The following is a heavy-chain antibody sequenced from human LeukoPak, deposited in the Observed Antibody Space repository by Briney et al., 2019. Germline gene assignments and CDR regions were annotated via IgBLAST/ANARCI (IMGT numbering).Heavy chain of an antibody. V-gene: IGHV1-2*02. D-gene: IGHD4-17*01. CDR1: GYTFTAYY. CDR2: INPNNGGT. Sequence: ASVKVSCKASGYTFTAYYIHWVRRAPGQGLQWMGWINPNNGGTNYAQKFQDRVTMTRDTSITTAYMVLSRLRSDDTAVYYCASPLYDGDYDYGMDVWGQGTTVTVSS. J-gene: IGHJ6*02. CDR3: ASPLYDGDYDYGMDV.